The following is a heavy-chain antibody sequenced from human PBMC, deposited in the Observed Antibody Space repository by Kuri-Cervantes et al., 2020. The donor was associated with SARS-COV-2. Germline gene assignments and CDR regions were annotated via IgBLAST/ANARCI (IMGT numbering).Heavy chain of an antibody. Sequence: GESLKISCAASGFTFSSYGMHWVRQAPGKVLEWVAVIWQDGSKKYYADSVKGRFTISRDNSKNTMYMQMISLRAEDTAVYYCARLRRIQLWLPPDYWGQGTLVTVSS. CDR1: GFTFSSYG. J-gene: IGHJ4*02. CDR2: IWQDGSKK. CDR3: ARLRRIQLWLPPDY. V-gene: IGHV3-33*01. D-gene: IGHD5-18*01.